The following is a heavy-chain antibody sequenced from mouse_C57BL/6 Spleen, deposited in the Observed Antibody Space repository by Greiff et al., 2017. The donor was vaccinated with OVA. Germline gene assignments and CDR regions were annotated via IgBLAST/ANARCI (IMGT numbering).Heavy chain of an antibody. Sequence: VKLVESGPGLVQPSQSLSITCTVSGFSLTSYGVHWVRQSPGKGLEWLGVIWSGGSTDYNAAFISRLSISKDNSKSQVFFKMNSLQADDTAIYYCARRTHSSVSFAMDYWGQGTSVTVSS. J-gene: IGHJ4*01. D-gene: IGHD3-2*02. V-gene: IGHV2-2*01. CDR2: IWSGGST. CDR1: GFSLTSYG. CDR3: ARRTHSSVSFAMDY.